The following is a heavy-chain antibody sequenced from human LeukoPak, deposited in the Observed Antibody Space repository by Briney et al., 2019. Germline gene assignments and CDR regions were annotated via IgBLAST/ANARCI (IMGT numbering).Heavy chain of an antibody. CDR1: GGSFSGYY. CDR3: AREITGYSSGWYLNY. Sequence: SETLSLTCAVYGGSFSGYYWSWIRQPAGKGLEWIGRIYTSGSTNYNPSLKSRVTMSVDTSKNQFSLKLSSVTAADTAVYYCAREITGYSSGWYLNYWGQGTLVTVSS. D-gene: IGHD6-19*01. V-gene: IGHV4-4*07. CDR2: IYTSGST. J-gene: IGHJ4*02.